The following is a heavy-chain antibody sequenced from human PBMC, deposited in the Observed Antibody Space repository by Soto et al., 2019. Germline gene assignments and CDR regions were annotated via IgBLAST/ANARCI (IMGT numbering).Heavy chain of an antibody. D-gene: IGHD2-21*01. V-gene: IGHV3-23*01. J-gene: IGHJ4*02. CDR3: VKEQGFRAFDY. CDR2: ISGNGGNT. CDR1: GFTFNNYA. Sequence: EVQLLESGGGLVQPGGSLRLSCAASGFTFNNYAMSWVRQAPGKGLEWVSSISGNGGNTYYADPVKGRFTVSRDNAWNTLYLQTNSLRAEDTAVYYCVKEQGFRAFDYWGQGIVVTVSS.